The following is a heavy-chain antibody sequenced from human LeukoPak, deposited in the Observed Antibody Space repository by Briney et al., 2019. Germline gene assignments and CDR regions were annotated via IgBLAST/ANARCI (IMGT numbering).Heavy chain of an antibody. CDR1: GASISSNNW. CDR2: IYYSGST. CDR3: ARQGIAPTFFDY. V-gene: IGHV4-39*01. J-gene: IGHJ4*02. D-gene: IGHD6-13*01. Sequence: PSETLSLTCAVSGASISSNNWWSWVRQPPGKGLEWIGSIYYSGSTYYNPSLKSRVTISVDTSKNQFSLKLSSVTAADTAVYYCARQGIAPTFFDYWGQGTLVTVSS.